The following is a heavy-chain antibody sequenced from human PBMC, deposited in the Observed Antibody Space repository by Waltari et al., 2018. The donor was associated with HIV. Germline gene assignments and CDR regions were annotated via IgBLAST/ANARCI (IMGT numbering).Heavy chain of an antibody. V-gene: IGHV4-34*01. CDR1: GGTFSDYS. CDR3: ARGRPPGMLTLDSEWWTGWYFDL. J-gene: IGHJ2*01. CDR2: MNRGGRT. Sequence: QVQLQQLAARLLKPSETLSLTCGVSGGTFSDYSWSWIRRSPGKGLEWIGEMNRGGRTNYNPSLKSRPTISADTSKNEFSLRLKSMTVADTAIYFCARGRPPGMLTLDSEWWTGWYFDLWGRGTLITVSS. D-gene: IGHD2-8*01.